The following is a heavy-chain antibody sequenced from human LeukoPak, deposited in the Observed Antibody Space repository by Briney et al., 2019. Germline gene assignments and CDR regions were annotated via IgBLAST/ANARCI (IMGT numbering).Heavy chain of an antibody. CDR3: ARLDYCSSTSCWYYFDY. CDR2: IYYSGST. J-gene: IGHJ4*02. V-gene: IGHV4-59*08. CDR1: GGSISSYY. Sequence: TSETLSLTCTVSGGSISSYYWSWIRQPPGKGLEWIGYIYYSGSTNYNPSLKSRVTISVDTSKNQFSLKLSSVTAADTAVYYCARLDYCSSTSCWYYFDYWGQGTLVTVSS. D-gene: IGHD2-2*01.